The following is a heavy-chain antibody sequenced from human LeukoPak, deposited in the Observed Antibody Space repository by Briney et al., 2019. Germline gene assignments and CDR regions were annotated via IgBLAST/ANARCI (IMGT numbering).Heavy chain of an antibody. CDR3: AKPGIYDILTGYYKS. CDR2: ISGSGGST. D-gene: IGHD3-9*01. V-gene: IGHV3-23*01. J-gene: IGHJ4*02. Sequence: GGSLRLSCAASGFTFSSYAMSWVRQAPGKGLEWVSAISGSGGSTYYADSVKGRFTISRDNSMNTLYLQMNSLRAEDTAVYYCAKPGIYDILTGYYKSWGQGTLVTVSS. CDR1: GFTFSSYA.